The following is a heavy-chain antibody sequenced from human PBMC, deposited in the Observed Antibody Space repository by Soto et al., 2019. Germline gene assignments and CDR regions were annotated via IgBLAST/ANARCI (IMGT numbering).Heavy chain of an antibody. Sequence: QVQLVQSGAEVKKPGASVKVSCKASGYTFTSSYIHWVRQAPGPGLEWMSIIKPNGGSTNYAQKFQGRVTVTRDTSTSTVYMELSSLTSEDTAVYYCTRSLMEGDYWGQGTLVPVSA. V-gene: IGHV1-46*03. D-gene: IGHD3-10*01. J-gene: IGHJ4*02. CDR3: TRSLMEGDY. CDR2: IKPNGGST. CDR1: GYTFTSSY.